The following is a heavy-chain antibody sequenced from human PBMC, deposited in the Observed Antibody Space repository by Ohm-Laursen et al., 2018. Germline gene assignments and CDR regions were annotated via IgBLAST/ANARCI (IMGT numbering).Heavy chain of an antibody. Sequence: SLRLSCAAPGFTVSSNYMSWVRQAPGKGLEWVSVIYNGGSTYYADSVKGRFTISTDNSKNTLYLQMNSLRAEDTAVYYCASRLELRTSSFDYWGQGTLVTVSS. J-gene: IGHJ4*02. D-gene: IGHD1-7*01. CDR2: IYNGGST. CDR1: GFTVSSNY. V-gene: IGHV3-53*01. CDR3: ASRLELRTSSFDY.